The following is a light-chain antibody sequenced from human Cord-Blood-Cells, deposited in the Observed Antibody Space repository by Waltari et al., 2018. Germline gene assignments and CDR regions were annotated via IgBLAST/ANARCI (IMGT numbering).Light chain of an antibody. CDR2: EDN. J-gene: IGLJ1*01. V-gene: IGLV6-57*04. Sequence: NFMLTCPHPQCVTPGKMVSIYCTCRRGLTTPNYGQWYQQRPVSDPTTVIYEDNQRPSGVPHRFSGSIDSSSNAASIIIAGLTTEDEADYYCQSYDSSNYVFGTGTKVTVL. CDR1: RGLTTPNY. CDR3: QSYDSSNYV.